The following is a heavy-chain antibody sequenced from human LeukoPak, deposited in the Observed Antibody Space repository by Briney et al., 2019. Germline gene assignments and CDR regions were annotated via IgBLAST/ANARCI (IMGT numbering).Heavy chain of an antibody. V-gene: IGHV3-23*01. J-gene: IGHJ4*02. CDR1: GFTFSSYA. D-gene: IGHD5-18*01. CDR3: AKVSSIQLWIVGPALFDY. Sequence: PGGSLRLSCAASGFTFSSYAMSWVRQAPGKGLEWVSAIGGSGGNTYYADSVKGRFTISRENSKNTLYLQMNSLRAEDTAVYYCAKVSSIQLWIVGPALFDYWGQGTLVTVSS. CDR2: IGGSGGNT.